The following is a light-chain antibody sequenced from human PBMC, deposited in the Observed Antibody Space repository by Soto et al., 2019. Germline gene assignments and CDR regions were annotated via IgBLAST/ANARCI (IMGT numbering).Light chain of an antibody. CDR1: QGVTTN. Sequence: EIVMTQSPASLSASPGERVTLSCRASQGVTTNLAWYQQKPGQAPRLLIYAASTMDTGIPSRFSGSGSGTEFTLTISSLQSEDFAIYYCQQYNTSPLTFGRGTKVEIK. CDR3: QQYNTSPLT. V-gene: IGKV3-15*01. CDR2: AAS. J-gene: IGKJ4*01.